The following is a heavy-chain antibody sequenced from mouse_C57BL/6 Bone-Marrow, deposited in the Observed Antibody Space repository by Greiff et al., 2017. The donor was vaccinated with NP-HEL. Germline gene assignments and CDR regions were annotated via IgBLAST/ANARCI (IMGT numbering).Heavy chain of an antibody. D-gene: IGHD1-1*01. V-gene: IGHV1-55*01. CDR2: IYPGSGST. J-gene: IGHJ2*01. Sequence: QVQLKQPGAELVKPGASVKMSCKASGYTFTSYWITWVKQRPGQGLEWIGDIYPGSGSTNYNEKFKSKATLTVDTSSSTAYMQLSSLTSEDSAVYYCARKGTVVASDYWGQGTTLTVSS. CDR1: GYTFTSYW. CDR3: ARKGTVVASDY.